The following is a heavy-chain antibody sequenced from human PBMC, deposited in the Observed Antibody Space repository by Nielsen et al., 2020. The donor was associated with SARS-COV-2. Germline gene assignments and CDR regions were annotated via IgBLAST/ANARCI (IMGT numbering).Heavy chain of an antibody. CDR3: ARDLSDNYYYYGMDV. V-gene: IGHV3-48*03. Sequence: GESLKISCAASGFTFSSYEMNWVCQAPGKGLEWVSYISSSGSTIYYADSVKGRFTISRDNAKNSLYLQMNSLRAEDTAVYYCARDLSDNYYYYGMDVWGQGTTVTVSS. CDR2: ISSSGSTI. CDR1: GFTFSSYE. D-gene: IGHD2-21*02. J-gene: IGHJ6*02.